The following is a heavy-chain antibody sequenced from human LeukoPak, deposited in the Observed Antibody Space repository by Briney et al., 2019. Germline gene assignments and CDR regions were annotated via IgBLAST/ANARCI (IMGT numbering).Heavy chain of an antibody. D-gene: IGHD3-16*01. J-gene: IGHJ3*02. CDR3: AREEGCEGELPNDALDI. CDR1: GDTFSSYA. CDR2: IIPLLGFT. V-gene: IGHV1-69*04. Sequence: SVKVSCKASGDTFSSYAYNWVRQGPGQGLEWMGRIIPLLGFTNYAQKVQGRVTMTADKSTSTAYMELSSLSAEDTAVYYCAREEGCEGELPNDALDIWGQGTMVTVSS.